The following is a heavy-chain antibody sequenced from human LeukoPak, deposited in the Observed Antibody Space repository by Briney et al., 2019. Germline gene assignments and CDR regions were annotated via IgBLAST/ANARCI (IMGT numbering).Heavy chain of an antibody. CDR1: GFSFSSFA. V-gene: IGHV3-23*01. CDR2: ITGGHYPT. J-gene: IGHJ5*02. Sequence: GGSLRLSCAASGFSFSSFAMTWVRQAPGKGLEWVSSITGGHYPTYNTDSVKGRFTISRDNSKNTLYLQMNSLRADDTAVYYCTKDPNGDYVGAFEPWGQGTLVTVSS. CDR3: TKDPNGDYVGAFEP. D-gene: IGHD4-17*01.